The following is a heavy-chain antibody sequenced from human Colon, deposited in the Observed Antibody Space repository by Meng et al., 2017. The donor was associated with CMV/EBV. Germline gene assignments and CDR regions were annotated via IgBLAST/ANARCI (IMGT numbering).Heavy chain of an antibody. CDR3: ARETSGWSTGIDY. CDR1: GASTGTNY. D-gene: IGHD6-19*01. V-gene: IGHV4-59*01. J-gene: IGHJ4*02. CDR2: ISYSGNT. Sequence: SETLSLTCAVSGASTGTNYWSWVRQPPGKGLEWIGYISYSGNTNYNPSLKSRLTIEVDTSRNQFSLKLTSVSAADTAMYYCARETSGWSTGIDYWGQGTLVTVSS.